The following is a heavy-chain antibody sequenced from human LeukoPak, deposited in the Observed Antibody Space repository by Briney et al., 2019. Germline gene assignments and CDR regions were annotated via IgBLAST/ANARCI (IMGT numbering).Heavy chain of an antibody. V-gene: IGHV4-59*01. CDR2: IYFTGST. CDR3: ARAKPGSPPDY. Sequence: PSETLSLTCTDSGDSISGFYWSWIRQPPGKGLEYIGYIYFTGSTNYSPSLKSRVTLSVDTSKNQFSLKLNSVTAADTAVYYCARAKPGSPPDYWGQGTLVTVAS. CDR1: GDSISGFY. D-gene: IGHD3-10*01. J-gene: IGHJ4*02.